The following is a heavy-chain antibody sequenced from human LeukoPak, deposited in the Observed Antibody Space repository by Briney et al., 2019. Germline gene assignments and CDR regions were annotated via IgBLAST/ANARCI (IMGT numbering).Heavy chain of an antibody. D-gene: IGHD2-2*01. J-gene: IGHJ4*02. CDR2: IYHSGST. Sequence: PSETLSLTCAVSGYSISSGYYWGWIRQPQGKGLEWIGSIYHSGSTYYNPSLKSRVTIPVDTSKNQFSLKLSSVTAADTAVYYCAGGLAYCSSTSCHDYWGQGTLVTVSS. CDR1: GYSISSGYY. CDR3: AGGLAYCSSTSCHDY. V-gene: IGHV4-38-2*01.